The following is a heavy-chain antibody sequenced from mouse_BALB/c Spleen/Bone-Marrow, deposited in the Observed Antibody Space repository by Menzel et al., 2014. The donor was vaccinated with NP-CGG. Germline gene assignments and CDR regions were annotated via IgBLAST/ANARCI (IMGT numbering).Heavy chain of an antibody. J-gene: IGHJ3*01. CDR1: GHTFTSYW. Sequence: VKLQESGAELVRPGASVKLSCKASGHTFTSYWINWVKQRPGQGLEWIGNIYPSDSYTNYNQKFKDKATLTVDKSSSTAYMQLSSPTSEDSAVYYCTRREGNYAFAYWGQGTLVTVSA. CDR2: IYPSDSYT. V-gene: IGHV1-69*02. CDR3: TRREGNYAFAY. D-gene: IGHD2-1*01.